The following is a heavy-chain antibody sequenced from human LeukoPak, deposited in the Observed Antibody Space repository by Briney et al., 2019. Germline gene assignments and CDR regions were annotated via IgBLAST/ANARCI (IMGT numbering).Heavy chain of an antibody. V-gene: IGHV3-74*03. J-gene: IGHJ4*02. CDR3: AIETAGYFDY. Sequence: GGSLRLSCAASGFTFSRYWMHWVRQAPGKGLMWVSRISPDGSTTLYADSVKGRFTISRDNSKNTLYLQMNSLRAEDTAVYYCAIETAGYFDYWGQGTLVTVSS. CDR2: ISPDGSTT. CDR1: GFTFSRYW.